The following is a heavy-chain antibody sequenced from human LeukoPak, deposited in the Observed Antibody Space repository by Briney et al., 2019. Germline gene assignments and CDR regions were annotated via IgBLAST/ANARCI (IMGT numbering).Heavy chain of an antibody. J-gene: IGHJ4*02. V-gene: IGHV3-21*01. CDR2: ISSSSSFI. D-gene: IGHD6-13*01. CDR3: ARGYSSSWYLG. CDR1: GFNFSSYS. Sequence: GGSLRLSCAGSGFNFSSYSMSWVRQAPWQGLEFVSSISSSSSFIYYADSVKGRFTISRDNAKKSLSLQMNSLRADDTAVYYCARGYSSSWYLGWGQGTLVTVSS.